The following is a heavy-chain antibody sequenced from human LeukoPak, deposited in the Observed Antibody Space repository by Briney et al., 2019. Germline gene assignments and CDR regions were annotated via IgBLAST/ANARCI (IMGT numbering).Heavy chain of an antibody. V-gene: IGHV1-24*01. D-gene: IGHD3-22*01. CDR2: FDPEDGET. CDR1: GYTLTELS. CDR3: ATRRSRDYYDSSGYYSFDY. Sequence: ASVTVSCKVSGYTLTELSMHWVRQAPGKGLEWMGGFDPEDGETIYAQKFQGRVTMTEDTSTDTAYMELSSLRSEDTAVYHCATRRSRDYYDSSGYYSFDYWGQGTLVTVSS. J-gene: IGHJ4*02.